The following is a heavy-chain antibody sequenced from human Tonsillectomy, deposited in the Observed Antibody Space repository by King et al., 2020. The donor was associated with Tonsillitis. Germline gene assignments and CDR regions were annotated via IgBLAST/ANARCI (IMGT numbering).Heavy chain of an antibody. CDR3: ARVRPDLGYCRGGSCWGPFDY. CDR2: INPHSGGT. Sequence: VQLVESGAEVKKPGASVKVSCKASGYTFTGYYMHCVRQAPGQGLEWMGWINPHSGGTNYAQKFQGWVTLTRDTSISTAYMELSRLRSDDTAVYYCARVRPDLGYCRGGSCWGPFDYWGQGTLVTVSS. CDR1: GYTFTGYY. V-gene: IGHV1-2*04. J-gene: IGHJ4*02. D-gene: IGHD2-15*01.